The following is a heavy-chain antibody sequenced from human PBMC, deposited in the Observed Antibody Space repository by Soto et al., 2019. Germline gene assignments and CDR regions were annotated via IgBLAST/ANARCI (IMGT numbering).Heavy chain of an antibody. Sequence: ESGGGLVQPGGSLRLSCAASGFTFSSYEMNWVRQAPGKGLEWVSYISSSGSTIYYADSVKGRFTISRDNAKNSLYLQMNSLRAEVTAVYYCAWDSSSWYRDYFDYWGQGTLVTVSS. CDR2: ISSSGSTI. V-gene: IGHV3-48*03. CDR1: GFTFSSYE. D-gene: IGHD6-13*01. J-gene: IGHJ4*02. CDR3: AWDSSSWYRDYFDY.